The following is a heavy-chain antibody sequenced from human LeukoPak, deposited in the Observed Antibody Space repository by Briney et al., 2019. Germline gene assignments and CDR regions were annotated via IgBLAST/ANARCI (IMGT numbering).Heavy chain of an antibody. CDR1: GYTFTSYG. J-gene: IGHJ4*02. D-gene: IGHD3-10*01. V-gene: IGHV1-18*04. Sequence: GASVKVSCMASGYTFTSYGISWVRQAPGQGLEWMGWISAYNGNTNYAQKLQGRVTMTTDTSTSTAYMELRSLRSDDTAVYYCARAITMVRGVSPSVELHKLYYFDYWGQGTLVTVSS. CDR2: ISAYNGNT. CDR3: ARAITMVRGVSPSVELHKLYYFDY.